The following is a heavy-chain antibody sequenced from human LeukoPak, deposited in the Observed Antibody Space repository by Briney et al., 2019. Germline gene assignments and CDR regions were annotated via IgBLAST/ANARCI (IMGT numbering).Heavy chain of an antibody. CDR2: ISAYNGNT. Sequence: GASVKVSCKASGGTFSGYGISWVRQAPGQGLEWMGWISAYNGNTNYAQKLQGRVTMTTDTSTSTAYMELRSLRSDDTAVYYCARDLDYDSSGPSFDYWGQGTLVTVSS. V-gene: IGHV1-18*01. J-gene: IGHJ4*02. CDR3: ARDLDYDSSGPSFDY. CDR1: GGTFSGYG. D-gene: IGHD3-22*01.